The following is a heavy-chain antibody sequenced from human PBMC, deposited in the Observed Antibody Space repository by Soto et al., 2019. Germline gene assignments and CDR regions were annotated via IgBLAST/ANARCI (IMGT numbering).Heavy chain of an antibody. CDR2: IKQDGSEK. CDR3: ARSYYYDKSGLQYSYRGLDV. J-gene: IGHJ6*02. Sequence: PGGSLRLSCAASGFTFSSHWMSWVRQAPGKGLEWVANIKQDGSEKYYVDSVKGRFTISRDNAKNSVYLQMNSLRAEDTAVYYCARSYYYDKSGLQYSYRGLDVWGQGTTVTVSS. V-gene: IGHV3-7*01. CDR1: GFTFSSHW. D-gene: IGHD3-22*01.